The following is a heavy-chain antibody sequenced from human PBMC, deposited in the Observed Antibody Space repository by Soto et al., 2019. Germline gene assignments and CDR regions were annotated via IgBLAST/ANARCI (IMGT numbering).Heavy chain of an antibody. CDR2: IIPIFGTA. CDR3: ARDVIAAAGLFDY. J-gene: IGHJ4*02. V-gene: IGHV1-69*13. CDR1: GGTFSSYA. Sequence: ASVKVSCKASGGTFSSYAISWVRQAPGQGLEWMGGIIPIFGTANYAQKFQGRVTITADESTSTAYMELSSLRSEDTAVYYCARDVIAAAGLFDYWGQGTLVTVFS. D-gene: IGHD6-13*01.